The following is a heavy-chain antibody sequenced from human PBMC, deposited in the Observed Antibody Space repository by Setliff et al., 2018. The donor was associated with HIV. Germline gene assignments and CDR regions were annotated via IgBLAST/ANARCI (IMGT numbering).Heavy chain of an antibody. Sequence: SVKVSCKASGGPFTSAFNWVRQVPGQGLEWMGGIIPIFGTANYAQNFGGRVTITADQSTTTSYLQLNSLRFEDTAIYYCAIRYHYFRSGGDVFDVWGQGTMVTVSS. CDR1: GGPFTSA. V-gene: IGHV1-69*13. CDR2: IIPIFGTA. D-gene: IGHD3-10*01. CDR3: AIRYHYFRSGGDVFDV. J-gene: IGHJ3*01.